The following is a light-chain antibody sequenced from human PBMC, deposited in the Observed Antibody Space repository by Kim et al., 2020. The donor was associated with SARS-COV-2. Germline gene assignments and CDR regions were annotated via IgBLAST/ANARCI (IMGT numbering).Light chain of an antibody. CDR1: NIGSKS. CDR2: YDS. Sequence: SYELTQPPSVSVAPGKTATITCGGNNIGSKSVHWYQQKPGQAPILVIYYDSDRPSGIPERFSGSKSGNTATLTISRVEAGDEADFYCQVWDSSSDHWV. J-gene: IGLJ3*02. CDR3: QVWDSSSDHWV. V-gene: IGLV3-21*04.